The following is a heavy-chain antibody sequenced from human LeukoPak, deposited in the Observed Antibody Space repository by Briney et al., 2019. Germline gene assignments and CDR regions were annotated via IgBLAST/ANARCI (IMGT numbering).Heavy chain of an antibody. Sequence: PSETLSLTCAVYGGSFSGYYWSWIRQPPGKGLEWIGEINHSGSTNYNPSLKSRVTISVDTSKNQFSLKLSSVTAADTAVYYCARGFYGTGSNWFDPWGQGTLVTVSS. CDR2: INHSGST. V-gene: IGHV4-34*01. J-gene: IGHJ5*02. CDR1: GGSFSGYY. CDR3: ARGFYGTGSNWFDP. D-gene: IGHD2/OR15-2a*01.